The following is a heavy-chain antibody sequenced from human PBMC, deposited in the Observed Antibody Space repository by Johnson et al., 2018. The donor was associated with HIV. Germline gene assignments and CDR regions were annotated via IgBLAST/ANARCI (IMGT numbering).Heavy chain of an antibody. D-gene: IGHD4-17*01. J-gene: IGHJ3*02. V-gene: IGHV3-33*08. Sequence: QEKLVESGGVVVQPGGSLRLSCETSRFTFSSYGMHWVRQAPGKGLEWVAFIRYDGSNKYYADSVKGRFTISRDNSKNTLYLQMNSLRAEDTAVYYCARMTTTVSHHDAFDIRGQGTMVTVSS. CDR1: RFTFSSYG. CDR2: IRYDGSNK. CDR3: ARMTTTVSHHDAFDI.